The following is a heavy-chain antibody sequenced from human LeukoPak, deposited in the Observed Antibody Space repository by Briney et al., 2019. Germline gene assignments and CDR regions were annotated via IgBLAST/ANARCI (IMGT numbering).Heavy chain of an antibody. CDR3: AKISGQLWSSNNYFDP. CDR2: ISGSGGST. CDR1: GFTFSSYS. J-gene: IGHJ5*02. V-gene: IGHV3-23*01. D-gene: IGHD3-10*01. Sequence: GGSLRLSCAASGFTFSSYSMNWVRQAPGKGLEWVSFISGSGGSTYYADSVKGRFIISRDNSKNTLYLQMNSLRAEDTAVYYCAKISGQLWSSNNYFDPWGQGTLVTVSS.